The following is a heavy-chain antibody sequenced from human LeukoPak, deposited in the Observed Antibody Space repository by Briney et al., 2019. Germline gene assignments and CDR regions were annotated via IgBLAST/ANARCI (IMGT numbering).Heavy chain of an antibody. Sequence: ASVKVSCKASGYTFTSYAMHWVRQAPGQRLEWMGWINAGNGNTKYSQKFQGRVTIIRDTSASAAYMELSSLRSEDTAVYYCARDGEYSGSYYDYWGQGTLVTVSS. J-gene: IGHJ4*02. D-gene: IGHD1-26*01. CDR3: ARDGEYSGSYYDY. CDR1: GYTFTSYA. V-gene: IGHV1-3*01. CDR2: INAGNGNT.